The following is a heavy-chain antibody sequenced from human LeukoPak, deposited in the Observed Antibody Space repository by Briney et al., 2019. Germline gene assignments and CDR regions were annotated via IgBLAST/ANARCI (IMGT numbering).Heavy chain of an antibody. CDR1: GGSISSYY. V-gene: IGHV4-59*01. CDR2: IYYSGST. J-gene: IGHJ5*01. CDR3: ARAGGWSPNSWFDP. D-gene: IGHD6-19*01. Sequence: PSETLSLTCTVSGGSISSYYWSWIRQPPGKGLEWIGYIYYSGSTNCNPSLKSRVTISVDTSKNQFSLKLSSVTAADTAVYYCARAGGWSPNSWFDPWGQGTLVTVSS.